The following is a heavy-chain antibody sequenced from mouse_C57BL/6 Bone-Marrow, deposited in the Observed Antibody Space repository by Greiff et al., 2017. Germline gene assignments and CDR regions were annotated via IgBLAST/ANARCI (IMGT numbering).Heavy chain of an antibody. Sequence: VQLKESGGGLVKPGGSLKLSCAASGFTFSSYAMSWVRQTPEKRLEWVATISDGGSYTYYPDNVKGRFTFSRDNAKNNLYLQMSHLKSEDTAVYYCARDPITAVRGPKGYWGQGTSVTVSA. D-gene: IGHD1-1*01. CDR1: GFTFSSYA. V-gene: IGHV5-4*01. CDR3: ARDPITAVRGPKGY. CDR2: ISDGGSYT. J-gene: IGHJ4*01.